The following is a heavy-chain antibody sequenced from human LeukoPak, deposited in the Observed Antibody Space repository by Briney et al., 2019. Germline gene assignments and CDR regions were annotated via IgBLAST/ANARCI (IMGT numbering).Heavy chain of an antibody. CDR2: IWYDGSNK. Sequence: GGSLRPSCAASGFTFSSYGMHWVRQAPGKGLEWVAVIWYDGSNKYYADPVKGRFTISRDNSKNTLYLQMNSLRAEDTAVYYCARDYDFWSGNYFDYWGQGTLVTVSS. CDR1: GFTFSSYG. CDR3: ARDYDFWSGNYFDY. V-gene: IGHV3-33*01. J-gene: IGHJ4*02. D-gene: IGHD3-3*01.